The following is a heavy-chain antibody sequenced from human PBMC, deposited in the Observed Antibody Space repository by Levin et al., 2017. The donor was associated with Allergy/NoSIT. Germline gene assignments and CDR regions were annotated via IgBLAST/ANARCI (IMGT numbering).Heavy chain of an antibody. CDR2: IYTSGSTSGST. D-gene: IGHD6-19*01. CDR3: ASYTSAWYYRY. J-gene: IGHJ4*02. V-gene: IGHV4-4*07. Sequence: SSQTLSLTCTVSGGSISSYYWSWIRQPAGKGLEWIGRIYTSGSTSGSTSYNPSLKSRVTMSIDTSKNQFYLKLTSVTAADTAMYYCASYTSAWYYRYWGQGILVTVSS. CDR1: GGSISSYY.